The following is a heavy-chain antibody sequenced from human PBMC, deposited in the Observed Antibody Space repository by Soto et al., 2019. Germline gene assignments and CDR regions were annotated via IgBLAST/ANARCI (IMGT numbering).Heavy chain of an antibody. V-gene: IGHV4-31*02. CDR2: ISDSGST. CDR3: ARAAAYDSSKIDS. Sequence: WTWIRQRPGEALERIGYISDSGSTYYNPSLQRRLTISVDTSMNQFALKLTSVTVADTAVYYCARAAAYDSSKIDSWGQGTLVTVSS. D-gene: IGHD3-16*01. J-gene: IGHJ4*02.